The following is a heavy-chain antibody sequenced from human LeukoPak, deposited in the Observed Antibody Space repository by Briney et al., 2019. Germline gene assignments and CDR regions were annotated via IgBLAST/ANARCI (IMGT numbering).Heavy chain of an antibody. CDR2: ISAYNGNT. Sequence: ASVKVSCKASGYTFTGYYIHWVRQAPGQGLEWMGWISAYNGNTNYAQKLQGRVTMTTDTSTSTAYMELRSLRSDDTAVYYCARDGTAWLPSDYWGQGTLVTVSS. J-gene: IGHJ4*02. CDR1: GYTFTGYY. D-gene: IGHD6-19*01. V-gene: IGHV1-18*04. CDR3: ARDGTAWLPSDY.